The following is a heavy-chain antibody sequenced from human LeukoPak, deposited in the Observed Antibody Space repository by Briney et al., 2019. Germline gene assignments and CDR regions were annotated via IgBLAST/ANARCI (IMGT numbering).Heavy chain of an antibody. V-gene: IGHV1-2*02. CDR1: GYTFTGYY. D-gene: IGHD6-19*01. J-gene: IGHJ4*02. Sequence: GASVKVSCKASGYTFTGYYMHWVRQAPGQGLEWMGWINPNSGGTNYAQKFQGRVTMTRDTSISTAYMELSRLRSDDTAVYYCARDGAIAVAGTRPIDYWGQGTLVTVSS. CDR3: ARDGAIAVAGTRPIDY. CDR2: INPNSGGT.